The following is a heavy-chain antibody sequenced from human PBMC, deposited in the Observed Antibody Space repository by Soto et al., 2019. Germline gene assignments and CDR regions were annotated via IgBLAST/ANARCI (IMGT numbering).Heavy chain of an antibody. CDR2: ISYDGSKT. CDR3: ARDRDSSYFPPPYYFDS. J-gene: IGHJ4*02. D-gene: IGHD4-4*01. V-gene: IGHV3-30*04. CDR1: AFTFRSYT. Sequence: QVPLVESGGGVVQPGRSLRLSCAASAFTFRSYTMHWVRQAPGKGLEWVATISYDGSKTNDADSVRGRFTISGDNSKSTLVLQMDSLRPEDTAVYSCARDRDSSYFPPPYYFDSWGQGTLVTVSS.